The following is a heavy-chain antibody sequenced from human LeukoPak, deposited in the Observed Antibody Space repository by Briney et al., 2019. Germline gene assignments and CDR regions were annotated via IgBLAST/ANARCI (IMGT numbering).Heavy chain of an antibody. V-gene: IGHV4-39*07. D-gene: IGHD3-22*01. Sequence: PSETLSLTCTVSGGSISSSSYYWGWIRQPPGKGLEWIGSIYYSGSTYYNPSLKSRVTISVDASRNQFSLKLSSVTAADTAVYYCARGGRYYDSSGYDALDYWGQGTLVTVSS. CDR1: GGSISSSSYY. CDR2: IYYSGST. CDR3: ARGGRYYDSSGYDALDY. J-gene: IGHJ4*02.